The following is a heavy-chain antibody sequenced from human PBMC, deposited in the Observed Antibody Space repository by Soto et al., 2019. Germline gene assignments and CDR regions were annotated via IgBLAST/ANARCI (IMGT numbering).Heavy chain of an antibody. V-gene: IGHV3-30*18. CDR2: ISYDGSNK. J-gene: IGHJ4*02. CDR1: GFTFSSYG. D-gene: IGHD6-19*01. Sequence: QVQLVESGGGVVQPGRSLRRSCAASGFTFSSYGMHWVRQAPGKGLEWVAVISYDGSNKYYADSVKGRFTISRDNSKNTLYLQMNSLRAEDTAVYYCAKPPRSSGWFVWWGQGTLVTVSS. CDR3: AKPPRSSGWFVW.